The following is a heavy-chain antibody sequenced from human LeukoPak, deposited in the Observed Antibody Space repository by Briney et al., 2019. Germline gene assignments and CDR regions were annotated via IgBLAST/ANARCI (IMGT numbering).Heavy chain of an antibody. Sequence: GTSLRLSCAASEFTFSSYGMHWVRQAPGKGLEWVAVISFDGTNKYYADSVKGRFTISRDNSKNTLYLQMNSLTAGDTAVFYCARDRRLLYYFYYGMDVWGQGTTVTVSS. CDR1: EFTFSSYG. CDR2: ISFDGTNK. CDR3: ARDRRLLYYFYYGMDV. V-gene: IGHV3-30*03. J-gene: IGHJ6*02.